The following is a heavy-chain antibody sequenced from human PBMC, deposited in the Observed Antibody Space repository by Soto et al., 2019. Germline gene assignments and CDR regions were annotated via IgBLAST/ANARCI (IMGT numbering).Heavy chain of an antibody. D-gene: IGHD3-10*01. Sequence: GGSLRLSCAASGFTFSSYGMHWVRQAPGKGLEWVAVIWYDGSNKYYADSVKGRFTISRDNSKNTLYLQMNSLRAEDTAVYYCARGEALLWFGDGHPTRYYYYGMDVWGQGTTVTVSS. J-gene: IGHJ6*02. CDR1: GFTFSSYG. CDR2: IWYDGSNK. V-gene: IGHV3-33*01. CDR3: ARGEALLWFGDGHPTRYYYYGMDV.